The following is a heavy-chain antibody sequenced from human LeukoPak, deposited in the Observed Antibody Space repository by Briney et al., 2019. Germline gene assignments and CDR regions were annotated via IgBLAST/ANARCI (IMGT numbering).Heavy chain of an antibody. D-gene: IGHD3-10*01. V-gene: IGHV4-31*03. J-gene: IGHJ4*02. Sequence: SQTLSLTCTVSGGSISSGGYYWSWIRQHPGKGLEWIGYIYYSGSTYYNPSLKSRVTISVDTSKNQFSLKLSSVTAADTAVYYCAREDKAGSYYYFDYWGQGTLVTVSS. CDR3: AREDKAGSYYYFDY. CDR2: IYYSGST. CDR1: GGSISSGGYY.